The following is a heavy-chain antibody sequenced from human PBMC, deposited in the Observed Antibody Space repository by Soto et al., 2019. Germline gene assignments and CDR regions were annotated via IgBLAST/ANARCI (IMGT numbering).Heavy chain of an antibody. V-gene: IGHV1-18*01. CDR3: ARDSIAAAGPAYFDY. CDR1: GYTFTSYG. Sequence: ASVKVSCKASGYTFTSYGISWVRQAPGQGLEWMGWISAYNSNTNYAQKLQGRVTMTTDTSTSTAYMELRSLRSDDTAVYYCARDSIAAAGPAYFDYWGQGTLVIVSS. J-gene: IGHJ4*02. D-gene: IGHD6-13*01. CDR2: ISAYNSNT.